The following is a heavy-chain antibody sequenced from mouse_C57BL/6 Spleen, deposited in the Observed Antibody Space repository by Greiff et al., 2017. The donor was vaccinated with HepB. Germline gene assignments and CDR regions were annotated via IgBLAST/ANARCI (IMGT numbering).Heavy chain of an antibody. V-gene: IGHV14-4*01. CDR2: IDPENGDT. D-gene: IGHD3-2*02. CDR3: TTRVGSSGYVDY. J-gene: IGHJ2*01. Sequence: EVQLQQSGAELVRPGASVKLSCTASGFNIKDDYMHWVKQRPEQGLEWIGWIDPENGDTEYASKFQGKATITADTSSNTAYLQLSSLTSEDTAVYYCTTRVGSSGYVDYWGQGTTLTVSS. CDR1: GFNIKDDY.